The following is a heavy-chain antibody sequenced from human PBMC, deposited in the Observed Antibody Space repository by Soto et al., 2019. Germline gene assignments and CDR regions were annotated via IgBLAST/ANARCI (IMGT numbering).Heavy chain of an antibody. D-gene: IGHD6-19*01. CDR1: GFTFSSYA. J-gene: IGHJ5*02. V-gene: IGHV3-23*01. CDR3: AKLSSGWYRGDNWFDP. Sequence: GGSLRLSCAASGFTFSSYAMSWVRQAPGKGLEWVSAISGSGGSTYYADSVKGRFTISRDNSKNTLYLQMNSLRAEDTAVYYCAKLSSGWYRGDNWFDPWGQGTLVTVSS. CDR2: ISGSGGST.